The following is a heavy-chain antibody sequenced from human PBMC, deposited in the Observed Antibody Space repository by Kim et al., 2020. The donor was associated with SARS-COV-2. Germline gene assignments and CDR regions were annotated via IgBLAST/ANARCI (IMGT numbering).Heavy chain of an antibody. V-gene: IGHV1-46*02. CDR3: ARADTAGYNWFDP. D-gene: IGHD2-8*02. J-gene: IGHJ5*02. CDR1: GFTFNTYH. CDR2: INPSGDSA. Sequence: ASVKVSCKASGFTFNTYHMHWVRQAPGQGLEWMGIINPSGDSASYAQKYQGRVTMTRDTSTSTVYMELSSLGFEDTAVYYCARADTAGYNWFDPWGQGT.